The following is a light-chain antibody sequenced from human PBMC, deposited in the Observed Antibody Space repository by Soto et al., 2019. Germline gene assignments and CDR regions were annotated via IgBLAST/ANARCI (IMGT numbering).Light chain of an antibody. CDR1: SNDVGGSDY. CDR3: SSYTNNIVI. Sequence: QSVLTQPASVSGSPGQSITISCTGTSNDVGGSDYVSWYQHHPGKAPKLLIYDVRHRPLHISDRFYASKSGFTASLTISGLHAEDEADYYCSSYTNNIVIFGGGTKLTVL. CDR2: DVR. V-gene: IGLV2-14*03. J-gene: IGLJ2*01.